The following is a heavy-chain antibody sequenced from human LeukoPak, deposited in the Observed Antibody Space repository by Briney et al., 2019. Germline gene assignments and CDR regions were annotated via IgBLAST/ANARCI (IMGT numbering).Heavy chain of an antibody. CDR3: ARDSAWYSSSWVFDY. D-gene: IGHD6-13*01. CDR1: GFTFSSCS. J-gene: IGHJ4*02. V-gene: IGHV3-21*01. CDR2: IIGSGIYT. Sequence: GGSLRLSCAASGFTFSSCSMNWVRQAPGKGLEWVSAIIGSGIYTYYADSMKGRFTISRDNAKNSLYLQMNSLRAEDTAVYYCARDSAWYSSSWVFDYWGQGTLVTVSS.